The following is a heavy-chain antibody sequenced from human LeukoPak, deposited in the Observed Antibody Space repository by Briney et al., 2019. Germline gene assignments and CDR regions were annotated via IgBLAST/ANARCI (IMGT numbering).Heavy chain of an antibody. V-gene: IGHV4-39*07. Sequence: SETLSLTCTVSGGSISSSSYYWGWIRQPPGKGLEWIGSIYYSGSTYYNPSLKSRVTISVDTSKNQFSLKLSSVTAADTAVYYCASRPFYGDYEGSFDYWGQGTLVTVSS. D-gene: IGHD4-17*01. CDR3: ASRPFYGDYEGSFDY. CDR2: IYYSGST. J-gene: IGHJ4*02. CDR1: GGSISSSSYY.